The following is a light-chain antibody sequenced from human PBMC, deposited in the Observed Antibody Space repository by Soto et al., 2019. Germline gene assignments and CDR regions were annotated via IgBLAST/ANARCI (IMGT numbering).Light chain of an antibody. J-gene: IGKJ1*01. CDR3: QQYNNWPRT. V-gene: IGKV3-15*01. CDR1: QSISRS. Sequence: IALTQSPGTLSLSPGERATLSCRASQSISRSLAWYQQKPGQAPRLLIYGASTRATGIPARFSGSGSGTEFTLTISSLQPEDFAVYYCQQYNNWPRTCGQGTKVDIK. CDR2: GAS.